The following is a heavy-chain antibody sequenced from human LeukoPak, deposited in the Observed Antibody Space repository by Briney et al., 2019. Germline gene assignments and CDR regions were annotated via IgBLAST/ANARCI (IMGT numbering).Heavy chain of an antibody. CDR3: ARRNSYGSALLDY. Sequence: GEALKISWKGSGYSFTSYWIGWGRPMPGKGLELMGIIYPGDSDTIYSPSFRGQVTISADKSISNAYLQWSSLKASDTAMYYCARRNSYGSALLDYWGQGTLVTVSS. CDR2: IYPGDSDT. D-gene: IGHD5-18*01. J-gene: IGHJ4*02. CDR1: GYSFTSYW. V-gene: IGHV5-51*01.